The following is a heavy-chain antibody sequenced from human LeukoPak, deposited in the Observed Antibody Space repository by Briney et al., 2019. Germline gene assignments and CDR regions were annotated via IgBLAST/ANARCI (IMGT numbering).Heavy chain of an antibody. CDR2: INHSGST. CDR1: GGSFSGYY. Sequence: PSETLSLTCAVYGGSFSGYYWSWIRQPPGKGLEWNGEINHSGSTNYNPSLKSRVTISVDTSKNQFSLKLSSVTAADTAVYYCARGRNDYVWGSYRYEHDYWGQGTLVTVSS. J-gene: IGHJ4*02. V-gene: IGHV4-34*01. D-gene: IGHD3-16*02. CDR3: ARGRNDYVWGSYRYEHDY.